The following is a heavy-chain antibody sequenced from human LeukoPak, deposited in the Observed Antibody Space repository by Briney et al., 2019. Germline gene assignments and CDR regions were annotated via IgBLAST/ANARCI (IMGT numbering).Heavy chain of an antibody. CDR1: GFTFRSFW. J-gene: IGHJ6*02. CDR3: ARGRGIGA. CDR2: IREDGSEK. Sequence: HPGGSLRFSCAASGFTFRSFWMTWVRQAPGKGLEWVANIREDGSEKYYVDSVNGRFTISRDNAKNSLSLQMNSLRAEDMGVYYCARGRGIGAWGQGTTVTVSS. V-gene: IGHV3-7*01.